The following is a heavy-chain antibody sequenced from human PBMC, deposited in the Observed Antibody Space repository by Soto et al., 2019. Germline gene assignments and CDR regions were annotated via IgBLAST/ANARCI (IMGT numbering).Heavy chain of an antibody. D-gene: IGHD6-13*01. Sequence: QAQVVQSGAEVRKPGSSVKLSCKASEGTFNSYAIAWVRQAPGQGLEWMGGIIPYYNTLNYAQKFQDRVTSTADDSTNTVYMELSSLRSDDTAVYFCASGASRWYPSFFDSWAQGTLVTVSS. CDR3: ASGASRWYPSFFDS. V-gene: IGHV1-69*01. CDR1: EGTFNSYA. J-gene: IGHJ4*02. CDR2: IIPYYNTL.